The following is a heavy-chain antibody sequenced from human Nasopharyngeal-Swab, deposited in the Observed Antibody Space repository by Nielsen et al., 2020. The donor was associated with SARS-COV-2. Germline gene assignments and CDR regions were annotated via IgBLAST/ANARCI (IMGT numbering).Heavy chain of an antibody. D-gene: IGHD1-26*01. V-gene: IGHV3-21*01. CDR1: GFTFKSYS. CDR3: ARIAGRGSIYYYYMDV. Sequence: GGPLRLPCAGSGFTFKSYSMTWVRQVPGGGLEWGSSFSGSGSFVYYADSVKGRFTISKDSAKKSLYLQMNSLRADDTAVYFCARIAGRGSIYYYYMDVWGTGTTVTVSS. J-gene: IGHJ6*03. CDR2: FSGSGSFV.